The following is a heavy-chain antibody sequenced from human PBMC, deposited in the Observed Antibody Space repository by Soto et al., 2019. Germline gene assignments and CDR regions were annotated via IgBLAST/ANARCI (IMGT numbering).Heavy chain of an antibody. D-gene: IGHD5-18*01. Sequence: QVQLVQSGAEVKKPGASMKVSCKASGYTFTSYGISWVRQAPGQGLEWMGWISAYNGNTNYAQKLQGRVTMTTDTSTSTAYMELRSLRSDDTAVYYCARDAYSYGYPRRYGMDVWGQGTTVTVSS. CDR2: ISAYNGNT. V-gene: IGHV1-18*01. CDR3: ARDAYSYGYPRRYGMDV. J-gene: IGHJ6*02. CDR1: GYTFTSYG.